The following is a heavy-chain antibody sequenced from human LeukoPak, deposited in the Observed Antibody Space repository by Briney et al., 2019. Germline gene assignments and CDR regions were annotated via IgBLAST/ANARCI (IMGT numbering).Heavy chain of an antibody. Sequence: ASVKVSCKASGGTFSSYAISWVRQPPGQGLEWMGRIIPILGIANYAQKFQGRVTITADKSTSTDYMELSSLRSEDTAVYYCARSRNYYDSSGYPRALDYWGQGTLVTVSS. V-gene: IGHV1-69*04. J-gene: IGHJ4*02. D-gene: IGHD3-22*01. CDR3: ARSRNYYDSSGYPRALDY. CDR2: IIPILGIA. CDR1: GGTFSSYA.